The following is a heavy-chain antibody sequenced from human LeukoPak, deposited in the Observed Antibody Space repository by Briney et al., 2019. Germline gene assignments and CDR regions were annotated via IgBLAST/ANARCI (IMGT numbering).Heavy chain of an antibody. V-gene: IGHV1-2*02. J-gene: IGHJ5*02. CDR2: INPNSGGT. D-gene: IGHD1-7*01. Sequence: ASVKVSCKASGYTFTGYFMHWVRQAPGQGLEWMGWINPNSGGTNYAQKFQGRVTMTGDTSISTAYMDLSSLRSDDTAVYYCARARAPNWNYYSWFDPWGQATLVTVSS. CDR1: GYTFTGYF. CDR3: ARARAPNWNYYSWFDP.